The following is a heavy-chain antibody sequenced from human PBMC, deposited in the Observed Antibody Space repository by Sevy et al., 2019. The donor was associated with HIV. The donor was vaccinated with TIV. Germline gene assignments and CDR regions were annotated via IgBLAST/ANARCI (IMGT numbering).Heavy chain of an antibody. CDR1: GLSISSYW. Sequence: GGSLRLSCAASGLSISSYWMHWVRQAPGKGLVWVSRINPGGTTTNYAYSVKGRFTVSRDNAKNTLYLQMNSGRGDDTAMYYCLRAIGPWYGNCDLWGRGTLVTVSS. CDR3: LRAIGPWYGNCDL. J-gene: IGHJ2*01. CDR2: INPGGTTT. V-gene: IGHV3-74*01.